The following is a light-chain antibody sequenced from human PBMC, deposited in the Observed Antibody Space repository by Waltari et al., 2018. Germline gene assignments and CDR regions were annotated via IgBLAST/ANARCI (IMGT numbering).Light chain of an antibody. Sequence: QSALTQPPSASGSPGQSVTISCPGTGRARGFNSVSWYHQPPGRAPKIIISAVSKRPSGVPDRFSGSRSGTTASPTVSGLQVEDEAHYYCAAWDDSRSVVFGGGTRLTVL. CDR1: GRARGFNS. J-gene: IGLJ2*01. V-gene: IGLV2-8*01. CDR2: AVS. CDR3: AAWDDSRSVV.